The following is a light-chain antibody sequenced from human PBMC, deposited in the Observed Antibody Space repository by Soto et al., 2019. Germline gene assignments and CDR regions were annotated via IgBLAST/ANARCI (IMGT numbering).Light chain of an antibody. CDR1: QSVRSTY. CDR2: GAS. CDR3: QRYGNPPRT. Sequence: EIVITESPATLSVSPGERARLSCRASQSVRSTYLAWYQQKPGQAPRLLIYGASSRATGIPDRFSGSGSGSDFTLTIIRLEPEDFAVYFCQRYGNPPRTFGQGTQLDIK. V-gene: IGKV3-20*01. J-gene: IGKJ5*01.